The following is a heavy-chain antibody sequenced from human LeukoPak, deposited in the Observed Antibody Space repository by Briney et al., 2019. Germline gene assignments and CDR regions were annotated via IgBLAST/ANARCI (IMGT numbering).Heavy chain of an antibody. CDR1: RYTFIGYY. J-gene: IGHJ4*02. Sequence: ASVKVSCKASRYTFIGYYMHWVRQAPGHGLEWMGRINPNSGDTNYAQKFQGRVTMTRDTSISTAYMELSRLRSDDTAIYYCARYHTVTTIDYWGQGTLVTVSS. V-gene: IGHV1-2*06. CDR3: ARYHTVTTIDY. CDR2: INPNSGDT. D-gene: IGHD4-17*01.